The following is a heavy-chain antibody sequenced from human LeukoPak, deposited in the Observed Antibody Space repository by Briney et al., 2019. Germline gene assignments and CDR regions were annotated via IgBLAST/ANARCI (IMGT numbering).Heavy chain of an antibody. V-gene: IGHV4-4*02. CDR2: IYHSGST. D-gene: IGHD3-22*01. CDR1: GGSISSSNW. CDR3: ARSSYDSSGPFDY. Sequence: SGTLSLTCAVSGGSISSSNWWSWVRQPPGKGLEWIGEIYHSGSTNYNPSLKSRVTISVDKSKNQFSLKLSSVTAADTAVYYCARSSYDSSGPFDYWGQGTLVTVSS. J-gene: IGHJ4*02.